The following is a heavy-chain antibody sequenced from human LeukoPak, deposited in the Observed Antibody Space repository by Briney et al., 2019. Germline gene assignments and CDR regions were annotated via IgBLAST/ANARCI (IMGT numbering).Heavy chain of an antibody. J-gene: IGHJ4*02. CDR2: ISGSGGST. CDR1: GFTFSSYG. V-gene: IGHV3-23*01. Sequence: GGSLRLSCAASGFTFSSYGMSWVRQAPGKGLEWVSAISGSGGSTYYADSVKGRFTISRVNSKNTLYLQMNSLRAEDTAVYYCAKDLYYYDSSGYYGLPFDYWGQGTLVTVSS. CDR3: AKDLYYYDSSGYYGLPFDY. D-gene: IGHD3-22*01.